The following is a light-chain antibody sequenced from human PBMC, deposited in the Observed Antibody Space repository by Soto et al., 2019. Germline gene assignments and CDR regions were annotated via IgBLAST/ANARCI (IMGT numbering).Light chain of an antibody. CDR1: QSLRGNY. CDR2: GAS. J-gene: IGKJ5*01. Sequence: DILLTQSPGTLSLSPGERATLSCRASQSLRGNYLAWFQQKAGQPPRLVIYGASSRATGIPDRFSGSGSGTDFTLTISRLEPEDFAAYYCQQYTGPPVTFGQGTRLDIK. CDR3: QQYTGPPVT. V-gene: IGKV3-20*01.